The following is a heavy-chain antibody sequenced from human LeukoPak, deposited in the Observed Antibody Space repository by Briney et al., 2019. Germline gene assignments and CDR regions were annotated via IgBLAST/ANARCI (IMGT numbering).Heavy chain of an antibody. CDR3: ARQPYAYSSSWYSRRPYYFDY. V-gene: IGHV4-34*01. Sequence: SETLSLTCAVYGGSLSGYYWSWIRQPPGKGLEWIGEINHSGSINYNPSLKSRVTISVDTSKNQFSLKLSSVTAADTAVYYCARQPYAYSSSWYSRRPYYFDYWGQGTLVTVSS. CDR2: INHSGSI. J-gene: IGHJ4*02. D-gene: IGHD6-13*01. CDR1: GGSLSGYY.